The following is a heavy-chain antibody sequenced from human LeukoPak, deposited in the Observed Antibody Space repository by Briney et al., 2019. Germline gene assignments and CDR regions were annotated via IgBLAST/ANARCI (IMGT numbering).Heavy chain of an antibody. D-gene: IGHD3-10*01. CDR3: ARDKKSGESSEIDY. Sequence: GGSLRLSCAVSGFTFSNYWVHWVRQAPGKGLVWVSRINRDGSTTKYADSVKGRFTVSRDNAKNTLNFQMNSLRAEDTAVYYCARDKKSGESSEIDYWGQGTLVTVSS. J-gene: IGHJ4*02. CDR2: INRDGSTT. CDR1: GFTFSNYW. V-gene: IGHV3-74*03.